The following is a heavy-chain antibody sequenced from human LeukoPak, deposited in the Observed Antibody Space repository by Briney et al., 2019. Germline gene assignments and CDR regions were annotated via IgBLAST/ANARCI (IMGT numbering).Heavy chain of an antibody. Sequence: GGSLRLSCAASGFSFSGYDMHWVRQAPGKGLEWVAVIWYDGSIKYYADSVKGRFTISRDNPKNTLYLQMNSLRAEDTAVYYCARVGSGSYFLDGFDIWGQGTMVTVSS. CDR1: GFSFSGYD. D-gene: IGHD1-26*01. J-gene: IGHJ3*02. CDR3: ARVGSGSYFLDGFDI. CDR2: IWYDGSIK. V-gene: IGHV3-33*01.